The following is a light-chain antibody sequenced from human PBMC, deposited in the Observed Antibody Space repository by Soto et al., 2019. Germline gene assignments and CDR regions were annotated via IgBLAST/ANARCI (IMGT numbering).Light chain of an antibody. Sequence: EIVMTQSPATLSVSPGERATLSCXASQSVSSSYLAWYQQKPGQAPRLLIYGASSRATGIPDRFSGSGSGTDFTLTISRLEPEDFAVYYCQQYGSTLFTFGPGTKVDIK. CDR1: QSVSSSY. J-gene: IGKJ3*01. CDR3: QQYGSTLFT. CDR2: GAS. V-gene: IGKV3-20*01.